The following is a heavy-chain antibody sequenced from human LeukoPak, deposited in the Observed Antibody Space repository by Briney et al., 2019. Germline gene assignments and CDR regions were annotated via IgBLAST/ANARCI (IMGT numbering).Heavy chain of an antibody. CDR3: VRGQTSLDNWFDP. V-gene: IGHV3-30-3*01. Sequence: GGSLRLSCAASGFTFSSYAMHWVRQAPGKGLEWVAVISYDGSNKYYADSVKGRFTISRDNSKNTLYLQMTSLRADDSAVYYCVRGQTSLDNWFDPWGQGTLVIVSS. CDR1: GFTFSSYA. J-gene: IGHJ5*02. CDR2: ISYDGSNK.